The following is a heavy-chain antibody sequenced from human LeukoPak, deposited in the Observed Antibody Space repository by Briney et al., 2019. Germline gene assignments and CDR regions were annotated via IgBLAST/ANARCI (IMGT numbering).Heavy chain of an antibody. V-gene: IGHV3-48*01. J-gene: IGHJ4*02. CDR1: GFTFSSYA. CDR3: ARSSSRYCSGGSCYSGVLGYFDY. CDR2: ISSSRRTI. Sequence: GGSLRLSCAASGFTFSSYAMSWVRQAPGKGLEWVSYISSSRRTISYADSVKGRFTISRDNAKNSLYLQMNSLRAEDTAVYYCARSSSRYCSGGSCYSGVLGYFDYWGQGTLVTVSS. D-gene: IGHD2-15*01.